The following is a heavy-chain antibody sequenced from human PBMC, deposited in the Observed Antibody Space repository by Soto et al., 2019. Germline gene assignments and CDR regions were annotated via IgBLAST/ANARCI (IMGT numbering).Heavy chain of an antibody. V-gene: IGHV1-18*01. CDR1: GYTFTNYG. J-gene: IGHJ6*02. D-gene: IGHD2-2*01. CDR3: ARIADCSMTTCSVSWAFHIRGYHYYYGLDV. Sequence: QVRLVQSAAEVKKPGASVKVSCKASGYTFTNYGISWVRQAPGHGLEWMGWISGYNGNTHLAQKLQGRVTMTTDTHANTAMVELRSLRADDTAADYCARIADCSMTTCSVSWAFHIRGYHYYYGLDVWGQGTRVAVSS. CDR2: ISGYNGNT.